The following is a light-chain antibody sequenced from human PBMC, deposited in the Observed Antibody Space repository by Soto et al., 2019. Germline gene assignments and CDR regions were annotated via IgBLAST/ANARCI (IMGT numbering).Light chain of an antibody. CDR2: DVS. CDR1: SSDVGGYNY. CDR3: CSYAGSYTDV. V-gene: IGLV2-11*01. Sequence: QSALTQPRSVSGSPGQSVTISCTGTSSDVGGYNYVSWYQHHPGKAPKLMIYDVSKRPSGVPDRFSGSKSGNTASLTSSGLQAEDEADYYCCSYAGSYTDVFGTGTKLTVL. J-gene: IGLJ1*01.